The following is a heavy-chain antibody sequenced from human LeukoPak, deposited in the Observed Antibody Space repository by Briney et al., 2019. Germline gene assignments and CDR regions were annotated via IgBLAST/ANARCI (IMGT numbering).Heavy chain of an antibody. V-gene: IGHV1-2*02. CDR2: INPNSGGT. J-gene: IGHJ4*02. Sequence: ASVKVSFKASGYTFTGYYMHWVRQAPGQGLEWMGWINPNSGGTKYAQKFQGRVTMTRDTSITTAYMELTSLEFDDTAVYYCARDRYYYDSSGPRGHFDYWGQGTLVTVSS. D-gene: IGHD3-22*01. CDR3: ARDRYYYDSSGPRGHFDY. CDR1: GYTFTGYY.